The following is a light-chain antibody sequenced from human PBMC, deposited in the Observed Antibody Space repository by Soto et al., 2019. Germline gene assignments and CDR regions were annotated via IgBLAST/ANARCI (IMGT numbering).Light chain of an antibody. CDR3: QQSYSTPHT. CDR1: QSISNY. CDR2: AAS. J-gene: IGKJ2*01. V-gene: IGKV1-39*01. Sequence: DLQMTQSPSSLSASVGDRVTITCRASQSISNYLNWYQQKPGKAPKLLIYAASSLQSGVPSRFGGSGSGTDFTLTISSLQPEDFATYHCQQSYSTPHTFGQGTNLEIK.